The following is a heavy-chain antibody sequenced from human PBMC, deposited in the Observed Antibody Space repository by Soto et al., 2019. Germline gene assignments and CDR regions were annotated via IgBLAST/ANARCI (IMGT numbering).Heavy chain of an antibody. V-gene: IGHV4-59*01. CDR1: GTSIRGYY. D-gene: IGHD3-10*01. CDR2: IYYTGTT. Sequence: SETLSLTCSVSGTSIRGYYWTWIRQPPGKGLEWIGYIYYTGTTKYNPSLKSRVTISVDTSKNQFSLMLNSVTAADTAVYYCAREVSSFGSNHFDSWGQGALVTVSS. J-gene: IGHJ4*02. CDR3: AREVSSFGSNHFDS.